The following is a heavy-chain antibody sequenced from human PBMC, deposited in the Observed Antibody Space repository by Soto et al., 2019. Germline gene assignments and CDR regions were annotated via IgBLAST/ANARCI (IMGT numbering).Heavy chain of an antibody. CDR1: GGSISSYY. J-gene: IGHJ6*02. CDR2: IYYSGST. D-gene: IGHD3-9*01. Sequence: PSETLSLTCTVSGGSISSYYWSWIRQPPGKGLEWIGYIYYSGSTNYNPSLKSRVTISVDTSKNQFSLKLSSVTAADTAVYYCARGLQSDYDIEVAVLLWNGYHYYVLDVCGQ. CDR3: ARGLQSDYDIEVAVLLWNGYHYYVLDV. V-gene: IGHV4-59*12.